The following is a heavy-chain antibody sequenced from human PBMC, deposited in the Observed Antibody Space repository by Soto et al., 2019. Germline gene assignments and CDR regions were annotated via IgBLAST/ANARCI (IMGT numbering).Heavy chain of an antibody. CDR3: AKALVGEVGATDY. CDR2: ITRTDST. J-gene: IGHJ4*02. Sequence: EVQLLESGGGLVQPGGPLRLSCKASGFPFSNFAMSWVPQAPGKGLGGVSAITRTDSTYYADSVKGRFTISRDNSRNTLYLQMNSLGAEDAALYYCAKALVGEVGATDYWGQGTLVTVSS. D-gene: IGHD1-26*01. V-gene: IGHV3-23*01. CDR1: GFPFSNFA.